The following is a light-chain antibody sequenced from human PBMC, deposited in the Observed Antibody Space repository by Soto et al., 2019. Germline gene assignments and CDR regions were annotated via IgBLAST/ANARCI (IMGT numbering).Light chain of an antibody. CDR2: DAS. CDR3: QQYGPT. Sequence: EMVLTQAPGTVALSPGEGGTVSSRASRSVSSYLAWYQQKPGQAPRLLIYDASIRPTDIPARFSASGSGTDFTLTISRLEPEDFAVYYCQQYGPTFGQGTKVDIK. CDR1: RSVSSY. J-gene: IGKJ1*01. V-gene: IGKV3-20*01.